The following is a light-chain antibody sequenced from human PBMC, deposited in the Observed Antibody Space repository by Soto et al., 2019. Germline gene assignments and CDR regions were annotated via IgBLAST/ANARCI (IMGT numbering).Light chain of an antibody. CDR1: SSDVGGYNF. Sequence: QSALTQPASVSGSPGQSITISCTGTSSDVGGYNFVSWYQQYPGKAPKLLIYDVSNRPSGVSNRFSGSKSGNKASLTISGLQAEDEADYYCTSYRGSTTLYVFGTGTKLTVL. V-gene: IGLV2-14*01. J-gene: IGLJ1*01. CDR3: TSYRGSTTLYV. CDR2: DVS.